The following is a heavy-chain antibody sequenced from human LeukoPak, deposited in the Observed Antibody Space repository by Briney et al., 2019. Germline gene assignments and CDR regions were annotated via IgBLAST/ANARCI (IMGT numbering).Heavy chain of an antibody. V-gene: IGHV4-34*01. D-gene: IGHD4-17*01. J-gene: IGHJ4*02. CDR3: ARGLRNYGNDY. Sequence: SETLSLTCAVYGGSFSGYYWSWIRQPPGKGLEWIGEINHSGSTNYNPSLKSRVTISVDTSKNQFSLKLSSATAADTAVYYCARGLRNYGNDYWGQGTLVTVSS. CDR2: INHSGST. CDR1: GGSFSGYY.